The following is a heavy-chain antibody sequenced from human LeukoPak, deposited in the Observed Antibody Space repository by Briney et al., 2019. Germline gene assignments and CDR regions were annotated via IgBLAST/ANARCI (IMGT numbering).Heavy chain of an antibody. J-gene: IGHJ1*01. CDR2: IDPEDGET. V-gene: IGHV1-69-2*01. CDR3: ATIDDSITVGPNNYRLDH. CDR1: EYTFADVY. D-gene: IGHD1-26*01. Sequence: ASVNPSSKASEYTFADVYIHWIQQAPGKGLQWVGRIDPEDGETIYGQRFHGRVTITADTSIHTAYMQVTNLTPDDTAIFYCATIDDSITVGPNNYRLDHWGQGTQVIVSS.